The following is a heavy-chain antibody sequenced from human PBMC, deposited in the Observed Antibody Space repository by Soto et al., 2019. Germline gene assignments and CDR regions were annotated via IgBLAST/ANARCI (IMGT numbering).Heavy chain of an antibody. Sequence: GSLRLSCAASGFSVTSFYMTWVRQAPGRGLEWVSLIRNDGSASYADSVKGRFTISRDNSKNTVYLQMNSLTVEDTAVYHCAKVASSNWLNWFDPWGQGTLVTVSS. CDR3: AKVASSNWLNWFDP. J-gene: IGHJ5*02. CDR2: IRNDGSA. V-gene: IGHV3-53*01. D-gene: IGHD6-13*01. CDR1: GFSVTSFY.